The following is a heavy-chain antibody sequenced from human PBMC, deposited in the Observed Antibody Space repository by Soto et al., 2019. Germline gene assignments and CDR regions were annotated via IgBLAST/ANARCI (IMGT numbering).Heavy chain of an antibody. CDR2: IYWDDDK. CDR1: GFSLSTSGVG. J-gene: IGHJ5*02. V-gene: IGHV2-5*02. Sequence: QITLKESGPTRVKPTQTLALTCNFSGFSLSTSGVGVGWIRQSPGKALEWLAVIYWDDDKRYSPSLNSRLTISKDNSKNQVVLLMTNRDPVDTGTYYCAHRRPWSSNWDSGWFDPWGQGTLVTVSS. D-gene: IGHD3-10*01. CDR3: AHRRPWSSNWDSGWFDP.